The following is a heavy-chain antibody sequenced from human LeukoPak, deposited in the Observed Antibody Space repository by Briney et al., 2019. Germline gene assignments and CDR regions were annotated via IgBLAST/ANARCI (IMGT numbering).Heavy chain of an antibody. D-gene: IGHD3-10*01. J-gene: IGHJ4*02. CDR2: IYYSGST. V-gene: IGHV4-59*08. CDR3: ARRYYYGYFDY. CDR1: GGSISSYY. Sequence: SSETLSLTCTVSGGSISSYYWSWIRQPPGKGLEWIGYIYYSGSTNYNPSLKSRVTISVDTSKTQFSLKLSSVTAADTAVYYCARRYYYGYFDYWGQGTLVTVSS.